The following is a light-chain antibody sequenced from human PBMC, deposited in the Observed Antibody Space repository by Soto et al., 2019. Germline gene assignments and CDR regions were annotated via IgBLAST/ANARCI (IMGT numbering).Light chain of an antibody. CDR3: SSYTSSSTYV. V-gene: IGLV2-14*01. Sequence: QSALTQPASVSGSPGQSITISCTGTSSDVGGYNYVSWYQQHPGKAPKLMIYDVSNRPSVVSNRFYGSKSGNTASLTISGLQAEDEADYYGSSYTSSSTYVFGTGTKLNVL. CDR2: DVS. J-gene: IGLJ1*01. CDR1: SSDVGGYNY.